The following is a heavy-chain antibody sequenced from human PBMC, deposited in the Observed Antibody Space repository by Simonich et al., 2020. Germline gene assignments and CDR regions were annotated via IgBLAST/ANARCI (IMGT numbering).Heavy chain of an antibody. CDR3: ARWAYSSSYFDY. CDR1: GGSISSSSYY. V-gene: IGHV4-39*01. J-gene: IGHJ4*02. D-gene: IGHD6-6*01. Sequence: QLQLQESGPGLVKPSETLSLTCTVSGGSISSSSYYWGWIRQPPGKGLGWIGSSYYIGRTYYNPSLKSRVTISVDTSKNQFSLKLSSVTAADTAVYYCARWAYSSSYFDYWGQGTLVTVSS. CDR2: SYYIGRT.